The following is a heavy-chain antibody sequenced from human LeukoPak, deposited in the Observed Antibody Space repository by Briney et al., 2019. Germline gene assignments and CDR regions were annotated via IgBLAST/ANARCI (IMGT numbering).Heavy chain of an antibody. CDR1: GYTFTSYD. Sequence: SVKVSCKASGYTFTSYDINWVRQAPGQGLEWMGRIIPILGIANYAQKFQGRVTITADKSTSTAYMELSSLRSEDTAVYYCAREGGPVYYYDSSGHKPIDYWGQGTLVTVSS. J-gene: IGHJ4*02. V-gene: IGHV1-69*04. CDR2: IIPILGIA. CDR3: AREGGPVYYYDSSGHKPIDY. D-gene: IGHD3-22*01.